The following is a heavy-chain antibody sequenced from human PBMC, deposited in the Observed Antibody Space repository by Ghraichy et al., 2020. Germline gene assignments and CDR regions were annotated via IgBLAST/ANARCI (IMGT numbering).Heavy chain of an antibody. CDR3: AKGSYGDYDN. J-gene: IGHJ4*02. D-gene: IGHD4-17*01. CDR1: GFTFSTYA. CDR2: ISASGGGT. V-gene: IGHV3-23*01. Sequence: GGSLRLSCAASGFTFSTYAMSWVRQAPGKGLEWVSAISASGGGTYYADSVEGRFTISRDNSKNTLYLQMNSLRTDDTAIYYCAKGSYGDYDNLGQGTLVTVSS.